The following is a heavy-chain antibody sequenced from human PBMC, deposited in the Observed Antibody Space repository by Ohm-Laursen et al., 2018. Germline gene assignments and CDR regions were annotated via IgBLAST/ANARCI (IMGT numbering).Heavy chain of an antibody. CDR1: GDSISDYY. J-gene: IGHJ4*02. Sequence: TLSFTCTVSGDSISDYYWNWIRQHPGKGLEWIGFIFYSGTTYYNPSLKSRVTISVDKSKNQFSLKLTSVTAADTAVYYCAREGDSSSSFDYWGQGTQVTVSS. CDR3: AREGDSSSSFDY. CDR2: IFYSGTT. V-gene: IGHV4-31*03. D-gene: IGHD6-6*01.